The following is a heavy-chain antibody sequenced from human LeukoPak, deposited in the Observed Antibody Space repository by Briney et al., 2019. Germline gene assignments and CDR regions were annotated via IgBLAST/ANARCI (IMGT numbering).Heavy chain of an antibody. D-gene: IGHD1-26*01. J-gene: IGHJ4*02. Sequence: GESLQISCKGSGYSFTTYWIAWVRQMPGRGLEWMGIISPDDSEIRYSPSFRGQVTISADKSTSTAYLQWSRLKASDTAIYYCARHEGSGSYYSYWGQGTLVTVSS. CDR1: GYSFTTYW. V-gene: IGHV5-51*01. CDR2: ISPDDSEI. CDR3: ARHEGSGSYYSY.